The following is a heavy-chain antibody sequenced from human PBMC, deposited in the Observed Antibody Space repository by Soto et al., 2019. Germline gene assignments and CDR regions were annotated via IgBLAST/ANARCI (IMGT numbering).Heavy chain of an antibody. Sequence: QVQLVQSGAEVKKPGSSVKVSCRASGGTFNNYVINWVRQAPGQGLEWMAGIIPIFGTANYAQKFQGRVTITADKSTSTAYMELSSLRSEDTAVYYCAREFYVSRNSWYGPYFDYWGQGTLVTVSS. CDR3: AREFYVSRNSWYGPYFDY. V-gene: IGHV1-69*06. CDR1: GGTFNNYV. J-gene: IGHJ4*02. CDR2: IIPIFGTA. D-gene: IGHD6-13*01.